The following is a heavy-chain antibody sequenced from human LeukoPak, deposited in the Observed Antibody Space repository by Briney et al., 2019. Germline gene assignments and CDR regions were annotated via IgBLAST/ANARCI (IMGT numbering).Heavy chain of an antibody. CDR2: IYNSVTT. J-gene: IGHJ4*02. CDR3: VTGGGWLPDY. Sequence: KPSETLSLTCTVSGGSISSYYCNWFRQPPGKGLEWIGYIYNSVTTNYNPSLKSRVTISVDMSKNQFSLRLSSVTATDTAVYYCVTGGGWLPDYWGQGTLVTVSS. V-gene: IGHV4-59*01. CDR1: GGSISSYY. D-gene: IGHD3-22*01.